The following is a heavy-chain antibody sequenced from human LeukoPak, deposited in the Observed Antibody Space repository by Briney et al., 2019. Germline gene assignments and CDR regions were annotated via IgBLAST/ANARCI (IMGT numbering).Heavy chain of an antibody. Sequence: GGSLTLSCAASGFTFGCCGMHWVRQAPGKGLEWVSSISGSTSHIYYADSVKGRFTISRDNSKNTLYLQMNSLRAEDTAVYYCARRAGAYSHPYGYWGQGTLVTVSS. CDR2: ISGSTSHI. J-gene: IGHJ4*02. D-gene: IGHD4/OR15-4a*01. CDR1: GFTFGCCG. V-gene: IGHV3-21*04. CDR3: ARRAGAYSHPYGY.